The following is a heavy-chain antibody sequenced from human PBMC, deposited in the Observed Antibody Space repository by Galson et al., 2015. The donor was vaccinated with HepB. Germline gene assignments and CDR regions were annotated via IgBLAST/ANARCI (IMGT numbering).Heavy chain of an antibody. CDR1: GFTFSSYS. CDR3: ARAAMGRYYYYGMDV. CDR2: ISSSSTI. Sequence: SLRLSCAASGFTFSSYSMNWVRQAPGKGLEWVSYISSSSTIYYADSVKGRFTISKDNAKNSLYLQMNSLRAEDTAVYYCARAAMGRYYYYGMDVWGQGTTVTVSS. J-gene: IGHJ6*02. V-gene: IGHV3-48*01.